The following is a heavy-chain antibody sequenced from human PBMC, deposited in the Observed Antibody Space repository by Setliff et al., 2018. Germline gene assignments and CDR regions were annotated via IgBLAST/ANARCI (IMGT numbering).Heavy chain of an antibody. CDR3: ARTTGYRLEGDFDY. Sequence: GGSLRLSCAASGFTFSNYAMSWVRRAPGKGLEWISYIHDSGNPTYYADSVKGRFTVSRDNAKNSLYLQMTSLRAEDTAIYYCARTTGYRLEGDFDYWGQGTLVTVSS. D-gene: IGHD3-16*01. J-gene: IGHJ4*02. CDR1: GFTFSNYA. V-gene: IGHV3-11*01. CDR2: IHDSGNPT.